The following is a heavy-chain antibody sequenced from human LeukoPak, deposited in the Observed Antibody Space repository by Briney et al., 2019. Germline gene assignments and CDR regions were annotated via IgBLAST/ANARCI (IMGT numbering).Heavy chain of an antibody. CDR2: IYYSGST. Sequence: PSETLSLTCAVSDYSITSDYYWGWIRQPPGKGLEWIGSIYYSGSTYYNPSLKSRVTISVDTSKNQFSLKLSSVTAADTGVYFCARQYDYWGQGTLVTVSS. V-gene: IGHV4-38-2*01. J-gene: IGHJ4*02. CDR3: ARQYDY. CDR1: DYSITSDYY.